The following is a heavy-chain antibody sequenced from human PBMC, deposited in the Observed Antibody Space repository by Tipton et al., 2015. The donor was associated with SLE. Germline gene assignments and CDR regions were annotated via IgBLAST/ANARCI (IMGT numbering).Heavy chain of an antibody. D-gene: IGHD2-15*01. J-gene: IGHJ3*02. Sequence: QLVQSGGGLVHPDTSLRLSCSASGITIAESAMHWVRQAPGKGLEWVSGITWNSGILAYADSVRGRFTISRDNAKNSLYLQMNSLRPEDTALYYCVKDRHSSNWWRVFDIWGQGTLVTVSS. CDR2: ITWNSGIL. V-gene: IGHV3-9*01. CDR1: GITIAESA. CDR3: VKDRHSSNWWRVFDI.